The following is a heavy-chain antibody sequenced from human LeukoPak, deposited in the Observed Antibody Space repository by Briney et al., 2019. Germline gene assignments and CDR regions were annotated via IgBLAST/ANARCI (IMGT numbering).Heavy chain of an antibody. Sequence: SETLSLTCSVSGGSISNYYWSWIRLPPGKGLEWIGYFHFSGSTKFNPSLKSRVTISLDTSKNHFFLKLSSVTAADTAVYYCARGGRNYYDSSGYYKYWGQGTLVTVSS. CDR3: ARGGRNYYDSSGYYKY. D-gene: IGHD3-22*01. V-gene: IGHV4-4*08. CDR2: FHFSGST. CDR1: GGSISNYY. J-gene: IGHJ4*02.